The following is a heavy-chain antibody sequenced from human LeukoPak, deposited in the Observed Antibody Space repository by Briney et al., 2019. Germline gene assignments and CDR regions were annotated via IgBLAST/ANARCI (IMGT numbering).Heavy chain of an antibody. CDR3: ARDGDSSYYFDY. CDR2: INEAGTMK. D-gene: IGHD3-22*01. J-gene: IGHJ4*02. Sequence: GGSLRLSCAASGFSLGDYWMSWVRQAPGKGLEWVANINEAGTMKSVADSVKGRFTISRDNTKNSLYLEMNSLRAEDTAVYYCARDGDSSYYFDYWGQGTLVTVSS. V-gene: IGHV3-7*03. CDR1: GFSLGDYW.